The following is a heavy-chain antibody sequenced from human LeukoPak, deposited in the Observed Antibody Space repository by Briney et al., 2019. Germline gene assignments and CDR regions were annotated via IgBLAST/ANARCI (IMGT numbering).Heavy chain of an antibody. CDR1: GFTFTNYA. V-gene: IGHV3-23*01. CDR2: ITDNSDST. CDR3: AKGGIMQSSSPGLQYFDL. Sequence: GGSLRLSCAASGFTFTNYAMSWVRQAPGKGLEWLSSITDNSDSTYYADSVKGRFTISRDNSKNTLYLQMNSLRAEDTAVYYCAKGGIMQSSSPGLQYFDLWGRGTLVSVSS. D-gene: IGHD6-6*01. J-gene: IGHJ2*01.